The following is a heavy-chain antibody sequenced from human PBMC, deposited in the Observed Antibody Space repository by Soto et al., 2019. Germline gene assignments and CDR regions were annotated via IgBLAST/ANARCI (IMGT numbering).Heavy chain of an antibody. CDR1: GFTFSSYS. V-gene: IGHV3-48*02. Sequence: GGSLRLSCAASGFTFSSYSMNWVRQAPGKGLEWVSYISSSSSTIYYADSVKGRFTISRDNAKNSLYLQMNGLRDEDTAVFYCARDWGDGYLYYYYGMDVWGQGTTVTVSS. D-gene: IGHD5-12*01. CDR2: ISSSSSTI. J-gene: IGHJ6*02. CDR3: ARDWGDGYLYYYYGMDV.